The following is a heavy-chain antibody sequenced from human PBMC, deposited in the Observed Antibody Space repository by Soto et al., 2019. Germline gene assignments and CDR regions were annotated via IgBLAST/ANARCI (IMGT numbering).Heavy chain of an antibody. J-gene: IGHJ6*02. Sequence: SETLSLTCNVSGDSIGRFYWSWIRQSAEKGLEWIGRVYSTGGTAYNPALKGRVTISLDRSNNHVSLEMNSVTAADTAVYCCARDLSGTGLDIWGRGTRGT. V-gene: IGHV4-4*07. CDR2: VYSTGGT. CDR1: GDSIGRFY. CDR3: ARDLSGTGLDI. D-gene: IGHD1-26*01.